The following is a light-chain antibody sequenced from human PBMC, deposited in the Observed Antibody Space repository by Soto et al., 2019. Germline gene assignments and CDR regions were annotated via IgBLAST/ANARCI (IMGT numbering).Light chain of an antibody. Sequence: QITQSPSSVSASVGDRVTITCRASQVITGALAWYQQKPGEPPNLLIYDASSLESGVPSRFSGSGSGTDFTLTISSLQPEDYATYFCQQFNNYLLTFGGGPRWIS. V-gene: IGKV1D-13*01. CDR2: DAS. J-gene: IGKJ4*01. CDR1: QVITGA. CDR3: QQFNNYLLT.